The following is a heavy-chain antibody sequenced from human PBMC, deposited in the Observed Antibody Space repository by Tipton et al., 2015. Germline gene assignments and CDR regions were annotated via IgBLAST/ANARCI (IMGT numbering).Heavy chain of an antibody. V-gene: IGHV3-23*01. D-gene: IGHD3-3*01. J-gene: IGHJ4*02. Sequence: SLRLSCAASGFTFDKHAMTWVRQAPGKGLEWVSTISGSASSTYYADSVKGRFTISRDNSKSTLYLQVNSLRAEDTAVYYCARDILNDFCSGWPEEYWGQGTLVTVSS. CDR2: ISGSASST. CDR3: ARDILNDFCSGWPEEY. CDR1: GFTFDKHA.